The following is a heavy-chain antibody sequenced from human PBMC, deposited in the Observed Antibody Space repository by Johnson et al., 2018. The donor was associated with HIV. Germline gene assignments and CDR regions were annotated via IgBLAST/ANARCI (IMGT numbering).Heavy chain of an antibody. CDR3: AIIPPGGAGKGADAFDI. D-gene: IGHD1-26*01. J-gene: IGHJ3*02. CDR1: RFTFSSND. CDR2: IWYDGSNK. Sequence: QVQLVESGGGVVQPGGSLRLSCAASRFTFSSNDMHWVRQAPGKGLEWVAVIWYDGSNKYYADSVKGRFTISRDNSKNTLYLQMNSLRAEDTAVYYCAIIPPGGAGKGADAFDIWGQGTMVTVSS. V-gene: IGHV3-33*08.